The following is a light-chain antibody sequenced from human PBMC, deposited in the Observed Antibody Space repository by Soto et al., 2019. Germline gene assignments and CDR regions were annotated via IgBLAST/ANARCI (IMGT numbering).Light chain of an antibody. V-gene: IGKV1-5*01. J-gene: IGKJ5*01. Sequence: DIQMTHSPSTLSSSLVDRVTITCRASQSISSWLAWYQQKPGKAPKLLIYDASSLESGVPSRFRGSGSGTEFTLTISSLQPDDFATYYCQQYNSYSITFGQGTRLEIK. CDR3: QQYNSYSIT. CDR2: DAS. CDR1: QSISSW.